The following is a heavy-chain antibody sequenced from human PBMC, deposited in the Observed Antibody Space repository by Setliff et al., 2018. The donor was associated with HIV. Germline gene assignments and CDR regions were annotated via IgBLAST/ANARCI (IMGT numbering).Heavy chain of an antibody. V-gene: IGHV4-59*08. J-gene: IGHJ3*02. CDR3: ARHSPNVGVRGDAFDI. D-gene: IGHD2-8*01. CDR1: GGSISSHC. CDR2: IHYSGAT. Sequence: SETLSLTCTVSGGSISSHCWIWIRQPPGKGLEWIGYIHYSGATNYNPSLKSRVTISLDTSRTQFSLRLSSVTAADTAVYYCARHSPNVGVRGDAFDIWGQGTVVTVSS.